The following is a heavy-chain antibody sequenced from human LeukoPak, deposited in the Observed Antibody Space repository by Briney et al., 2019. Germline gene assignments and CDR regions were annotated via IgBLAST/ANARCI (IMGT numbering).Heavy chain of an antibody. CDR1: GGSISSYY. J-gene: IGHJ5*02. CDR2: IYYSGST. CDR3: ARSPPGYCSGGSCYEKNWFDP. V-gene: IGHV4-59*01. D-gene: IGHD2-15*01. Sequence: SETLSLTCTVSGGSISSYYWSWIRQPPGKGLEWIGYIYYSGSTNYNPSLKSRVTISVDTSKNQFSLKLSSVTAADTAVYYCARSPPGYCSGGSCYEKNWFDPWGQGTLVTVSS.